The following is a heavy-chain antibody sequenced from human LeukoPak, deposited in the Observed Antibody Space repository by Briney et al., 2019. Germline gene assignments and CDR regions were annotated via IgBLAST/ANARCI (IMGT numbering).Heavy chain of an antibody. Sequence: GGPLRLSCTASGLTFDHYAMLWVREAPGKGVEWVGFIRSRAYGGITEYVASVKGRFTISRDDSKSIAYLQMNSLKTEDTAVYYCTARRGSGSYYIGYWGQGNLVTVFS. J-gene: IGHJ4*02. CDR1: GLTFDHYA. CDR2: IRSRAYGGIT. D-gene: IGHD3-10*01. CDR3: TARRGSGSYYIGY. V-gene: IGHV3-49*04.